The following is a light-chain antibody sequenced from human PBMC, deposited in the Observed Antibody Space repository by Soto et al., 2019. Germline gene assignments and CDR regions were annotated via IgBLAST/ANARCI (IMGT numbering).Light chain of an antibody. CDR3: QQYGTSPLT. J-gene: IGKJ4*01. CDR2: GAS. V-gene: IGKV3-20*01. Sequence: EIVLTQSPGTLSLSPGERATLSCRASQSVSSSYLAWYQQKPCQAPRLLIYGASSMATVIPDRFSGSGSGTDFTLTISRLEPEDFAVYYCQQYGTSPLTFGGGTKVEIK. CDR1: QSVSSSY.